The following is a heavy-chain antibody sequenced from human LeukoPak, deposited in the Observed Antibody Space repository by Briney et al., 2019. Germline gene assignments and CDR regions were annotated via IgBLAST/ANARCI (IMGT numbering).Heavy chain of an antibody. CDR2: ISGSGRSI. J-gene: IGHJ3*01. CDR1: EFSFSFYT. CDR3: AKDIQLST. D-gene: IGHD5-24*01. Sequence: GGSLRLSCAASEFSFSFYTMNWVRQAPGKGLEWVSSISGSGRSIYYADSVKGRFTISRDNSKNTLSLQMNSLRVEDTAMYFCAKDIQLSTWGLGTMVTVSS. V-gene: IGHV3-23*01.